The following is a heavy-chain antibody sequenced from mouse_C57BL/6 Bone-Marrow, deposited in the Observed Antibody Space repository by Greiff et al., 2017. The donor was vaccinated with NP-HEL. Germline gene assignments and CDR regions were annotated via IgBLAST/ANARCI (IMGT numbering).Heavy chain of an antibody. CDR1: GYSFTDYN. CDR3: AKSGGFHTVVAHYAMDY. J-gene: IGHJ4*01. V-gene: IGHV1-39*01. CDR2: INPNYGTT. Sequence: VQLQQSGPELVKPGASVKISCKASGYSFTDYNMNWVKQSNGKSLEWIGVINPNYGTTSYNQKFKGKATLTVDQSSSTAYMQLNSLTSEDSGVYYCAKSGGFHTVVAHYAMDYWGQGTSVTVSA. D-gene: IGHD1-1*01.